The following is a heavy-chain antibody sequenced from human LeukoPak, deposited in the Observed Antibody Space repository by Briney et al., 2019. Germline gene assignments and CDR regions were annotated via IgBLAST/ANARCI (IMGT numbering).Heavy chain of an antibody. V-gene: IGHV3-23*01. D-gene: IGHD6-19*01. J-gene: IGHJ4*02. CDR3: AKGRIAVTYFDY. Sequence: GGSLRLSCAASGFTFSSYSMNWVRQAPGKGLEWVSAISGGGGSTYYADSVKGRFTISRDNSKNTLYLQMNSLRAEDTAVYYCAKGRIAVTYFDYWGQGTLVTVSS. CDR2: ISGGGGST. CDR1: GFTFSSYS.